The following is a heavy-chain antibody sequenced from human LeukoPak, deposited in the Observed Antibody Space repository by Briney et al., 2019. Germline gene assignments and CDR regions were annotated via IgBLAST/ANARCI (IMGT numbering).Heavy chain of an antibody. J-gene: IGHJ4*02. V-gene: IGHV3-21*01. CDR1: GFTFSSYS. CDR3: ARDFSGEKSFDY. Sequence: GGSLRLPCAASGFTFSSYSMNWVRQAPGKGLEWVSSISSSSSYIYYADSVKGRFTISRDNAKNSLYLQMNSLRAEDTAVYYCARDFSGEKSFDYWGQGTLVTVSS. CDR2: ISSSSSYI. D-gene: IGHD1-26*01.